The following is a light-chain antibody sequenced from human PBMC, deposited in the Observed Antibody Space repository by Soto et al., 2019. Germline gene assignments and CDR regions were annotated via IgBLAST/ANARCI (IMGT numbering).Light chain of an antibody. V-gene: IGKV1-5*01. CDR1: QSISSW. J-gene: IGKJ1*01. CDR3: QQYNSYPWT. CDR2: DAS. Sequence: DIQMTQSPSTLSASVGDRVTITCRASQSISSWLAWYQQKPGKAPTILIYDASSLGSGVPSRFSGSGSGTEFTLTISSLQPDDFATYYCQQYNSYPWTFGQGTKVEIK.